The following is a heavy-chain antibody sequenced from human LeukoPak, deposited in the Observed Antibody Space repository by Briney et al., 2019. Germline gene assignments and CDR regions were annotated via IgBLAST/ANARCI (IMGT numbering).Heavy chain of an antibody. Sequence: ASVKVSCKASGYTFTSYAMNWVRQAPGQGLEWMGWIKTNTGNPTYAQGFTGRSVFSLDTSVSTAYLQITRLKAEDTAVYYCATGSYYYDSSGYCPLEFDYWGQGTLVTVSS. J-gene: IGHJ4*02. D-gene: IGHD3-22*01. CDR2: IKTNTGNP. CDR3: ATGSYYYDSSGYCPLEFDY. CDR1: GYTFTSYA. V-gene: IGHV7-4-1*02.